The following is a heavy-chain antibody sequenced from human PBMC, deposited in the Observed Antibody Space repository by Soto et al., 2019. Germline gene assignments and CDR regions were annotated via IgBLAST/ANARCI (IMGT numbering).Heavy chain of an antibody. CDR3: ARETYGDYVGYFDP. CDR2: INHSGNT. Sequence: SETLSLTCAVYGGSFSGYYWSWIRQPPGKGLEWIGEINHSGNTNYNPSLKSRVIISVDRSKNQFSLKLSSVTAADTAVYYCARETYGDYVGYFDPWGQGTLVTVSS. J-gene: IGHJ5*02. CDR1: GGSFSGYY. V-gene: IGHV4-34*01. D-gene: IGHD4-17*01.